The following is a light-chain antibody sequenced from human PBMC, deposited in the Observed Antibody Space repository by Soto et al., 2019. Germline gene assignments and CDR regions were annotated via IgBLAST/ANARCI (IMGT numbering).Light chain of an antibody. CDR3: QPYNNWPPT. CDR2: GAS. CDR1: QSVSSN. J-gene: IGKJ5*01. Sequence: EIVMTQSPATLSVSPGERATLSCRATQSVSSNLAWYQQKPGQAPRLLIYGASTRATGIPARFSGSRSGTEFTLTLSSLPSEDFAVYYCQPYNNWPPTVGQGTRLEIK. V-gene: IGKV3-15*01.